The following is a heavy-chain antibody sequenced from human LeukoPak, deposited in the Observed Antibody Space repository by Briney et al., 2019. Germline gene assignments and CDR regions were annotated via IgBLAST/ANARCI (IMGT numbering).Heavy chain of an antibody. D-gene: IGHD3-22*01. Sequence: GGSLRLSCAASGFTFSSYSMNWVRQAPGKGLEWVSSISSSSSYIYYADSVKGRFTISRDNAKNSLYLQMNSLRAEDTAVYYCASQGAYYYDSSGYSSLNDYWGQGTLVTVSS. CDR1: GFTFSSYS. CDR3: ASQGAYYYDSSGYSSLNDY. V-gene: IGHV3-21*01. J-gene: IGHJ4*02. CDR2: ISSSSSYI.